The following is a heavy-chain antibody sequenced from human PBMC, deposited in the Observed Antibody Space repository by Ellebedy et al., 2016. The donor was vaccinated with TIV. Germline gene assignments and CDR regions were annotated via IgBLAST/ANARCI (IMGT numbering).Heavy chain of an antibody. J-gene: IGHJ6*02. V-gene: IGHV3-21*04. D-gene: IGHD3-10*01. CDR1: GFTFSDYS. Sequence: GESLKISCTVSGFTFSDYSINWVRQAPGKGLEWISSISTGSYYAYYADSVKGRFTISRDNAKDSLYLQMNSLRAEDTAVYYCARNQTSRNYWYVDYGLDVWGQGTTVTVSS. CDR3: ARNQTSRNYWYVDYGLDV. CDR2: ISTGSYYA.